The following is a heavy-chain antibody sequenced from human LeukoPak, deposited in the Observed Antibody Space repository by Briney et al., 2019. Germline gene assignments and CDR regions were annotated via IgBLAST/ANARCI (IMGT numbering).Heavy chain of an antibody. D-gene: IGHD2-2*01. V-gene: IGHV3-21*01. J-gene: IGHJ4*02. CDR1: GFTFSTYS. CDR3: ARDLIVVVPAAMRNYFDY. CDR2: ISSSSKYI. Sequence: GGSLRLSCAASGFTFSTYSMNWVRQAPGRGLEWVSSISSSSKYIYYADSVKGRFTISRDDAKNSLSLQMNSLRAEDTAVYYCARDLIVVVPAAMRNYFDYWGQGTLVTVSS.